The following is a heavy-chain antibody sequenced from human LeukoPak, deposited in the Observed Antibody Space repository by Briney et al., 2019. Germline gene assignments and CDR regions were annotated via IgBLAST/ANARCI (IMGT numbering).Heavy chain of an antibody. CDR2: ISDSGGNT. V-gene: IGHV3-23*01. D-gene: IGHD6-6*01. Sequence: GGSLRLSCAASGFTFNSYAMSWVRQAPWERLQWVSGISDSGGNTYYADSVRGRFTISRDNSKNTLYLQMNGLRAEDTAVYYCARHRSSWLIDYWGQGTLVTVSS. CDR3: ARHRSSWLIDY. J-gene: IGHJ4*02. CDR1: GFTFNSYA.